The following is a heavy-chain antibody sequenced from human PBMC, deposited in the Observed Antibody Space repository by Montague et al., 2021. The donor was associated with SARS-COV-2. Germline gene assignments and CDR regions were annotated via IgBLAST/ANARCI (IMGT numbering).Heavy chain of an antibody. CDR1: GGSISSYYW. CDR2: IDWDDDK. J-gene: IGHJ3*02. Sequence: TLSLTCTVSGGSISSYYWSWIRQPPGKALEWLARIDWDDDKYYSTSLKTRLTISKDTSKNQVVLTMTNMDPVDTATYYCARTRVDTAVAFDIWGQGTMVTVSS. CDR3: ARTRVDTAVAFDI. D-gene: IGHD5-18*01. V-gene: IGHV2-70*11.